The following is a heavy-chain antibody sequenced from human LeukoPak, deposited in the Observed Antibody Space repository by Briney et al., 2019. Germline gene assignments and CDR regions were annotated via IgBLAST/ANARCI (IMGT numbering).Heavy chain of an antibody. D-gene: IGHD3-10*01. Sequence: GGSLRLSCAASGFTFRNYAMYWVRQAPGRGLEWAAVVSFDGNTTFYSDSVKGRFAISRDNSKNTLYLEMNSLRPEDTAVYYCARFRAAATRFDYWGQGTLVTVSS. J-gene: IGHJ4*02. CDR2: VSFDGNTT. V-gene: IGHV3-30*09. CDR3: ARFRAAATRFDY. CDR1: GFTFRNYA.